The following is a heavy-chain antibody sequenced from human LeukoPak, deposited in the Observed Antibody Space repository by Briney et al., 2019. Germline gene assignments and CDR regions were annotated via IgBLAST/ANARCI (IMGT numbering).Heavy chain of an antibody. CDR1: GFTFSSYE. J-gene: IGHJ4*02. D-gene: IGHD6-13*01. Sequence: GGSLRLSCAASGFTFSSYEMNWVRQAPGKGLEWVSYISTSGTTIYYADSVKGRFTISRDNAKNSLYLQMNSLRAEDTAVYYCAGENLYSSSSYDVNYWGQGTLVTVSS. V-gene: IGHV3-48*03. CDR2: ISTSGTTI. CDR3: AGENLYSSSSYDVNY.